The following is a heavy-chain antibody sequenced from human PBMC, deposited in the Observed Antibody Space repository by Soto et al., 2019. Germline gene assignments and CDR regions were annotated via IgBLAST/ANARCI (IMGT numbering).Heavy chain of an antibody. CDR3: VKSRGGNNFDFFD. CDR2: ARCNGDPP. D-gene: IGHD2-15*01. CDR1: VFTFSSYP. Sequence: WGSLGVSCSPSVFTFSSYPMHWVRQSPGKGLEYISAARCNGDPPFYADSVKGRFTISRDNSKDTLYLQMSSLSADDAAMYYCVKSRGGNNFDFFDWGQGTLVTVSS. V-gene: IGHV3-64D*06. J-gene: IGHJ4*02.